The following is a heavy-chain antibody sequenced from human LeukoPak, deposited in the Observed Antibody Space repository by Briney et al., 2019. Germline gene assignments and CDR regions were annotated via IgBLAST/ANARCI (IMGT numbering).Heavy chain of an antibody. V-gene: IGHV1-2*06. CDR3: AREGSGYTYGRGSYFDY. J-gene: IGHJ4*01. CDR1: GYTFTGYY. CDR2: INPNNGGT. D-gene: IGHD5-18*01. Sequence: ASVKVSCKASGYTFTGYYIHWVRQAPGQGLEWMGRINPNNGGTNYAQKFQGRVTMTRDTSISTAYMDLSGLRPDDTAVYYCAREGSGYTYGRGSYFDYWGHGILVTVSS.